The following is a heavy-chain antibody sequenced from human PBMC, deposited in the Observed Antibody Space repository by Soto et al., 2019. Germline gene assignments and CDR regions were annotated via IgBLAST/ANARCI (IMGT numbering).Heavy chain of an antibody. J-gene: IGHJ4*02. CDR2: TYYSGST. Sequence: QLQESGPGLVKPSETLSLTCTVSGVSISSYYWSWIRQPPGKGLEWIGYTYYSGSTNYNPSLKRRSTVSVDTSKNQFSLTLSSVAAADTAVYYCARARSHEWELIMQYFDSWSQGALVSVAS. CDR1: GVSISSYY. CDR3: ARARSHEWELIMQYFDS. V-gene: IGHV4-59*01. D-gene: IGHD1-26*01.